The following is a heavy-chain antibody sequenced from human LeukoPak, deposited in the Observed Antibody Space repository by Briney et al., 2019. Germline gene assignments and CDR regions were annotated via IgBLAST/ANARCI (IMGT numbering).Heavy chain of an antibody. CDR1: GFTFSSYG. CDR3: AKRAGATLPYYFDY. Sequence: GGSLRLSCAASGFTFSSYGMHWVRQAPGKGLEWVAVISYDGSNKYYADSVKGRFTISRANSKNTLYLQMNSLRAEDKAVYYCAKRAGATLPYYFDYWGQGTLVTVSS. D-gene: IGHD1-26*01. V-gene: IGHV3-30*18. CDR2: ISYDGSNK. J-gene: IGHJ4*02.